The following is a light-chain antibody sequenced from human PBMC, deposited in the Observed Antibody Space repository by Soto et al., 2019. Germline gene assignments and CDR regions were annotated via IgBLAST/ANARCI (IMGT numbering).Light chain of an antibody. Sequence: DIVLTQSPGTLSLSPGERATLSCRASQSLRNNYLAWYQQKRGQTPRLLIHRASSRGTVLPDMFSGRGSGTDFTLTISRLEAEDFAEYYCQQFSKSPLTFGGGTKVEIK. V-gene: IGKV3-20*01. CDR1: QSLRNNY. CDR2: RAS. CDR3: QQFSKSPLT. J-gene: IGKJ4*01.